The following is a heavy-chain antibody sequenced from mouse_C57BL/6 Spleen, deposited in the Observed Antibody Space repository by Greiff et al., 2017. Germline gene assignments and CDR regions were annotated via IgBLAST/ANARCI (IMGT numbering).Heavy chain of an antibody. CDR2: IRSKSNNYAT. Sequence: EVQLVESGGGLVQPKGSLKLSCAASGFSFNTYAMNWVRQAPGKGLEWVARIRSKSNNYATYYADSVKDRFTISRDDSESMLYLQMNNLKTEDTAMYYWVRQSSSYLYYFDYWGQGTTLTVSS. CDR1: GFSFNTYA. J-gene: IGHJ2*01. D-gene: IGHD1-1*01. V-gene: IGHV10-1*01. CDR3: VRQSSSYLYYFDY.